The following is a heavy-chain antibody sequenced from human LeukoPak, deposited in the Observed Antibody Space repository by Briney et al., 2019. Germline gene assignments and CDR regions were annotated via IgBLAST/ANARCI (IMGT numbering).Heavy chain of an antibody. J-gene: IGHJ5*02. V-gene: IGHV4-34*01. Sequence: PSETLSLTCAVYGGSFSGYYWSWIRQPPGKGLEWIGEINHSGSTNYNPSLKSRVTISVDTSKNQFSLKLSSVTAADTAVYYCAGSSIAARRPMDPWGQGTLVTVSS. CDR3: AGSSIAARRPMDP. D-gene: IGHD6-6*01. CDR2: INHSGST. CDR1: GGSFSGYY.